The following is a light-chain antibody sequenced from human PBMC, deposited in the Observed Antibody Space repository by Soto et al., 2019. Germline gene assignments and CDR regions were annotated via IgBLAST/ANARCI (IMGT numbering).Light chain of an antibody. V-gene: IGKV3-20*01. CDR3: QRYDSLRT. J-gene: IGKJ1*01. CDR1: QSVSRNY. CDR2: GAS. Sequence: EIVLPQSRGTLSLYPGERAALSCLASQSVSRNYLAWYQQKPGQAPRLLIYGASNRATGIPARFSGSGSGTDFTLTITRLEPEDFAMYYCQRYDSLRTFGQGTKVDI.